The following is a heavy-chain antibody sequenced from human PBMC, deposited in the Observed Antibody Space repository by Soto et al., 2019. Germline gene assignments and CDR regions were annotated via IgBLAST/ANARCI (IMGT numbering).Heavy chain of an antibody. D-gene: IGHD6-19*01. CDR1: GGSISSSSYY. CDR3: AGHQSPWQVEY. V-gene: IGHV4-39*01. CDR2: IYYSGST. J-gene: IGHJ4*02. Sequence: QLQLQESGRGLVKPSETLSLTCTVSGGSISSSSYYWGWIRQPPGKGLEWIGSIYYSGSTYYNPSHRGRGTISVDTSKNQVCLRLSSVTAADTAVYYCAGHQSPWQVEYWGQGTLVTVSS.